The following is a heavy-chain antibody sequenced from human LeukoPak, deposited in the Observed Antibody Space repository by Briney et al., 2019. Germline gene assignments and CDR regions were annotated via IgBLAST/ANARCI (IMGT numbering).Heavy chain of an antibody. J-gene: IGHJ6*02. CDR1: GFTVSSNY. CDR2: IYSGGST. V-gene: IGHV3-66*01. D-gene: IGHD3-3*01. CDR3: AKASWAIFVRYYGMDV. Sequence: GGSLRLSCAASGFTVSSNYMSWVRQAPGKGLEWVSVIYSGGSTYYADSVKGRFTISRDNSKNTLYLQMNSLRAEDTAVYYCAKASWAIFVRYYGMDVWGQGTTVTVSS.